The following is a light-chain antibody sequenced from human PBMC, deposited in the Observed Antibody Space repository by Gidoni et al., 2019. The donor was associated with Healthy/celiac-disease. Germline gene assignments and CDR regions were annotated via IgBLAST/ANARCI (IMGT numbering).Light chain of an antibody. Sequence: EIVLTQSPGTLSLSTGERATLSCRASQSVSSSYLAWYQQKPGQAPRLLIYGASSRATGLPDRFSGSGSGTDFTLTISRLEPEDFAVYYCQQYGSSPWTFGQGTKVEIK. CDR1: QSVSSSY. J-gene: IGKJ1*01. V-gene: IGKV3-20*01. CDR2: GAS. CDR3: QQYGSSPWT.